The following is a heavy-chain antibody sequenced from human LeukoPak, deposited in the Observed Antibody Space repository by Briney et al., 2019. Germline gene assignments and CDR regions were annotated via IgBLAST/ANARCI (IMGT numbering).Heavy chain of an antibody. CDR2: IWFDGSNK. CDR1: RFTFSSYG. Sequence: PGGSLTLSCAASRFTFSSYGMHWVRQAPGKELEWVALIWFDGSNKYYADSVKGRFTISRDNSKNTLYLQMNSLRAEDTALYYCGMDPNGDYVGAFDFWGQGTLVTVSS. J-gene: IGHJ3*01. V-gene: IGHV3-33*01. D-gene: IGHD4-17*01. CDR3: GMDPNGDYVGAFDF.